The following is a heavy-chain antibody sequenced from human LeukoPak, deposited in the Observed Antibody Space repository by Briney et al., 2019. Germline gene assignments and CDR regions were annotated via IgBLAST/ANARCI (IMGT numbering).Heavy chain of an antibody. Sequence: ASVKVSCKASGYTFTSYAMNWVRQAPGQGLEWMGRIIPILGIANYAQKLQGRVTMTTDTSTSTAYMELRSLRSDDTAVYYCARGVAAAGTIDYWGQGTLVTVSS. CDR1: GYTFTSYA. V-gene: IGHV1-69*04. D-gene: IGHD6-13*01. CDR3: ARGVAAAGTIDY. CDR2: IIPILGIA. J-gene: IGHJ4*02.